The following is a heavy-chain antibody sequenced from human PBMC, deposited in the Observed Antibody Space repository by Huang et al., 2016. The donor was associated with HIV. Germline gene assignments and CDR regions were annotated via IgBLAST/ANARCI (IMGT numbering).Heavy chain of an antibody. D-gene: IGHD3-22*01. J-gene: IGHJ4*02. V-gene: IGHV1-69*01. Sequence: QVQLVQSGAEVKKPGSSVKVSCKASGGTFSSYSISWVRQAPGQGLEWMGGIIPSCGTSNYAQKFQGRVTITADESTSTAYMERSSLRSEDTAVYYCARVESRRYYDSSGYYYWGQGTLVTVSS. CDR1: GGTFSSYS. CDR3: ARVESRRYYDSSGYYY. CDR2: IIPSCGTS.